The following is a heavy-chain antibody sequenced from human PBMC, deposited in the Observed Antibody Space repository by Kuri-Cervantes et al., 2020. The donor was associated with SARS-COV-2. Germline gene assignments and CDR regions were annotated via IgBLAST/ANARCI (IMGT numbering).Heavy chain of an antibody. CDR1: GYSITGYY. J-gene: IGHJ5*02. V-gene: IGHV1-2*02. D-gene: IGHD3-16*01. CDR3: ARERYDYVWGTDTGWLDP. Sequence: ASVKVSCKASGYSITGYYIHWVRQAPGQGPEWMGWINPRGGGTHYAQKFQGRVTMTRDTSVSTAYMELSRLRSDDTAVYYCARERYDYVWGTDTGWLDPWGQGTLVTVSS. CDR2: INPRGGGT.